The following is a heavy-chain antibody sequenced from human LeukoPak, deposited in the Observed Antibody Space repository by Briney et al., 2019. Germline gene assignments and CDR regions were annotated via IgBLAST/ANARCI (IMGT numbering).Heavy chain of an antibody. J-gene: IGHJ4*02. CDR1: GGTFSSYA. Sequence: ASVKVSCKASGGTFSSYAISWVRQAPGQGLEWMGRIIPILGIANYAQKFQGRVTITADKSTSTAYMELSSLRSEDTAVYYCARAPQLTGRFDSWGQGTLVTVSP. CDR3: ARAPQLTGRFDS. D-gene: IGHD7-27*01. V-gene: IGHV1-69*04. CDR2: IIPILGIA.